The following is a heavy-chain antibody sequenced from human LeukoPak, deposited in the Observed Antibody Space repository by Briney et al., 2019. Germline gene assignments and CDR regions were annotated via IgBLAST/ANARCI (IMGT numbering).Heavy chain of an antibody. V-gene: IGHV1-46*01. Sequence: ASVKVSCKASGYTFTGYYMHWVRQAPGQGLEWMGIINPSGGSTSYAQKFQGRVTMTRDTSTSTVYMELSSLRSEDTAVYYCARDYYDSSGYPTGFDYWGQGTLVTVSS. CDR3: ARDYYDSSGYPTGFDY. J-gene: IGHJ4*02. D-gene: IGHD3-22*01. CDR2: INPSGGST. CDR1: GYTFTGYY.